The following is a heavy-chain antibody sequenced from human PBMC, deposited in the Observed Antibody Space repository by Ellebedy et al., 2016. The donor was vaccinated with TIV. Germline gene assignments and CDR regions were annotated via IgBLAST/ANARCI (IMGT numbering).Heavy chain of an antibody. CDR3: ARAPYCGGDCYGVDY. V-gene: IGHV3-48*04. CDR1: GFTFSSHW. D-gene: IGHD2-21*02. CDR2: ISSSSSTI. J-gene: IGHJ4*02. Sequence: GESLKISCIASGFTFSSHWMHWVRQAPGKGLEWVSYISSSSSTIYYADSVKGRFTISRDNAKNSLYLQMNSLRAEDTAVYYCARAPYCGGDCYGVDYWGQGTLVTVSS.